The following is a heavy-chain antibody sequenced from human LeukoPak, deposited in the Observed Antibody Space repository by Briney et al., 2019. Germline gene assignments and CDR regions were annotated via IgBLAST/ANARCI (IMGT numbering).Heavy chain of an antibody. J-gene: IGHJ4*02. CDR3: AKGVTTSPLVNYYFDY. V-gene: IGHV3-23*01. D-gene: IGHD4-17*01. CDR2: ISGSGGST. CDR1: GFTFSSYA. Sequence: GGSLRLSCAASGFTFSSYAMSWVRQAPGKGLEWVSAISGSGGSTYYADSVKGRFTISRDNSKNTLYLQMNSLRAEDTAVYYCAKGVTTSPLVNYYFDYWGQGTLVTVSS.